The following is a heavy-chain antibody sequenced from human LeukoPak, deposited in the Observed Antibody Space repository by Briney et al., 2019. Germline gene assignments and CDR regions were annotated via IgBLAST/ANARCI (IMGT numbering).Heavy chain of an antibody. CDR2: ISYDGSNK. CDR1: GFTFSSYC. D-gene: IGHD3-10*01. Sequence: GRSLRLSCAASGFTFSSYCMHWVRQPPGKGLEWVAVISYDGSNKYYADSVKGRFTISRDNSKNTLYLQMNSLRAEDTAVYYCGKEAGGSYFDYWGQGTLVTVSS. V-gene: IGHV3-30*18. J-gene: IGHJ4*02. CDR3: GKEAGGSYFDY.